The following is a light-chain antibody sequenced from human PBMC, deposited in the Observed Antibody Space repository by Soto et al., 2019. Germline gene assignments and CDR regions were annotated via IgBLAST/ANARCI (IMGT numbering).Light chain of an antibody. CDR2: DAS. Sequence: EIVMTQSPATLSVSPGESATLSCRASQSVSTNLAWYQQKPGQPPRLLIFDASTGATGIPGRFSGSGSGTEFTLTISGLQSEDFAVYYCQQYNSLPPWTFGQGTKVEI. CDR3: QQYNSLPPWT. V-gene: IGKV3-15*01. J-gene: IGKJ1*01. CDR1: QSVSTN.